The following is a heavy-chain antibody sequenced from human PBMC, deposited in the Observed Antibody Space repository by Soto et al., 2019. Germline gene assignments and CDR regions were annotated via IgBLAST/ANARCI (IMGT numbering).Heavy chain of an antibody. CDR2: ISVSSTYT. D-gene: IGHD1-26*01. V-gene: IGHV3-21*01. Sequence: PGGSLRLSCAASGFTFSSYSMNWVRQAPGKGLEWLAYISVSSTYTNYADSVKGRFTVSRDNAKKSVYLQMNSLRVEDTAVYYCARDLEVGAYLYYFDSWGRGTLVTVSS. CDR1: GFTFSSYS. J-gene: IGHJ4*02. CDR3: ARDLEVGAYLYYFDS.